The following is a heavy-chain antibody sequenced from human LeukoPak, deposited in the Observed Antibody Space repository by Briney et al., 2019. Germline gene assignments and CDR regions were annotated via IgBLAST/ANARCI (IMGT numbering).Heavy chain of an antibody. V-gene: IGHV5-51*01. Sequence: GESLKISCKGSGYSFSNYWIGWVRQMPGKGLGWMGIIYPGDSDTRYSPSFQGQVTISADKSISTAYLQWSSLKASDTAMYHCASPYYYGSGSYYHAFDIWGQGTMVTVSS. J-gene: IGHJ3*02. CDR2: IYPGDSDT. D-gene: IGHD3-10*01. CDR3: ASPYYYGSGSYYHAFDI. CDR1: GYSFSNYW.